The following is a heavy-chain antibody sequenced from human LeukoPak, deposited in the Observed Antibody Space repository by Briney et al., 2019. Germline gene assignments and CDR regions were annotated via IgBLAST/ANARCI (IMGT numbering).Heavy chain of an antibody. CDR3: ARQSSEVVFLADYFDR. V-gene: IGHV4-61*02. J-gene: IGHJ4*02. CDR2: IYSSGST. D-gene: IGHD2-2*01. CDR1: GGSISSGNSY. Sequence: NTSETLSLTCSVSGGSISSGNSYWSWVRQPAGKGLEWIGRIYSSGSTNYNPSLKSRVTISLDTSKNHFSLRLSSVTAADTAVYYCARQSSEVVFLADYFDRWGQGTLVTVSS.